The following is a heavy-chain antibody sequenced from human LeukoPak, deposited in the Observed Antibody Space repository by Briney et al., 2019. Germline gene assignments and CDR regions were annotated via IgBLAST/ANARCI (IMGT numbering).Heavy chain of an antibody. Sequence: GGSLRLSCAVSGFTFNSHAMCWVRQAPGKGLEWVSSVAISCGSTYYADSVKGRFTISRDNSKNTLYLQMNSLRGEDTALYFCANEVRPNDYWGQGTLVTVSS. CDR2: VAISCGST. CDR3: ANEVRPNDY. J-gene: IGHJ4*02. CDR1: GFTFNSHA. D-gene: IGHD4/OR15-4a*01. V-gene: IGHV3-23*01.